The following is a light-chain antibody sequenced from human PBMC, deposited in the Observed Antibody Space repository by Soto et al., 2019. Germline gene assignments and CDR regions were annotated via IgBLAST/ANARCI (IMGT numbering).Light chain of an antibody. J-gene: IGLJ1*01. CDR3: QAWDSSTYV. Sequence: YELTQPPSVSVSPGQTASITCSGDKLGDKYACWYQQKPGQSPVLVIYQDSKRPSGIPERFSGSNSGNTATLTISGTQAMDEADYYCQAWDSSTYVFGTGTKLTVL. CDR2: QDS. V-gene: IGLV3-1*01. CDR1: KLGDKY.